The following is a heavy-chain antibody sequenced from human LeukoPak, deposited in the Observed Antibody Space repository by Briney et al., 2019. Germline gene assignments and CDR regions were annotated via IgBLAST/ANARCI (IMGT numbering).Heavy chain of an antibody. V-gene: IGHV1-18*01. D-gene: IGHD5-12*01. J-gene: IGHJ6*02. CDR2: ISAYNGNT. Sequence: ASVKVSCKASGYTFTSYGISWVRQAPGQGLEWMGWISAYNGNTNYAQKPQGRVTMTTDTSTSTAYMELRSLRSDDTAVYYCVRRGGYDPKDYYYGMDVWGQGTTVTVSS. CDR1: GYTFTSYG. CDR3: VRRGGYDPKDYYYGMDV.